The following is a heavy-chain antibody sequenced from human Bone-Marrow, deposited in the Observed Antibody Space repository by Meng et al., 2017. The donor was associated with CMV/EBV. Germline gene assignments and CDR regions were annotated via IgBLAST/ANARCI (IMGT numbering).Heavy chain of an antibody. D-gene: IGHD3-16*02. CDR3: ARDLWQDMITFGGVIGNDY. CDR1: GGSFSGYY. Sequence: SETLSLTCAVYGGSFSGYYWSWIRQPPGKGLEWIGEINHSGSTNYNPSLKSRVTISVDTSKNQFSPKLISVTAADTAVYYCARDLWQDMITFGGVIGNDYWGQGTRVTVSS. J-gene: IGHJ4*02. V-gene: IGHV4-34*01. CDR2: INHSGST.